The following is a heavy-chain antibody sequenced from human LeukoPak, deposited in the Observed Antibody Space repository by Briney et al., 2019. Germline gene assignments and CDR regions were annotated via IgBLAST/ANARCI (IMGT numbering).Heavy chain of an antibody. D-gene: IGHD3-10*01. CDR1: GGSISSSSYY. V-gene: IGHV4-39*07. J-gene: IGHJ4*02. CDR3: ARDHLGVRGKAFDY. CDR2: IYYSGST. Sequence: SETLSLTCTVSGGSISSSSYYWGWIRQPPGKGLEWIGSIYYSGSTYYNPSLKSRVTISVDTSKNQFSLKLSSVTAADTAVYYCARDHLGVRGKAFDYWGQGTLVTVSS.